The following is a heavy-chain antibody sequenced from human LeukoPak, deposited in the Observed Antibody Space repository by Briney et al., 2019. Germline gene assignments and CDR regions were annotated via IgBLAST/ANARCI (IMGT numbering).Heavy chain of an antibody. V-gene: IGHV1-18*01. CDR3: ARRLSYYYDSSGYRGGYFDY. CDR2: ISPYNGNT. Sequence: ASVKVSCKASGYTFNTYGISWVRQAPGQGLEWMGWISPYNGNTNYAQKLQGRVTMTTDTSTSTAYMELRSLRSDDTAVYYCARRLSYYYDSSGYRGGYFDYWGQGILVTVSS. J-gene: IGHJ4*02. D-gene: IGHD3-22*01. CDR1: GYTFNTYG.